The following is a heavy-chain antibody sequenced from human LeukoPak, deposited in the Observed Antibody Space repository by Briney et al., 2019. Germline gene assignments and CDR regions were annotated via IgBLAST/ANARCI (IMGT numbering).Heavy chain of an antibody. D-gene: IGHD2-8*01. J-gene: IGHJ4*02. CDR2: INPSGGST. CDR1: GYTFTSYY. V-gene: IGHV1-46*01. Sequence: ASVKVSCKASGYTFTSYYMHWVRQAPGQGLEWMGTINPSGGSTSYAQKFQGRVTMTRDTSTSTVYMELSSLRSEDTAVYYCALASWPNGGDYWGQGTLVTVSS. CDR3: ALASWPNGGDY.